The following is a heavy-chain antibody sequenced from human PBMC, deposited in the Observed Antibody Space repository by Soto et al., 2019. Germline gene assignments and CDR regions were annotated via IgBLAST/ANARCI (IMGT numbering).Heavy chain of an antibody. D-gene: IGHD2-8*02. CDR1: GGSFSGYY. Sequence: PSETLSLTCAVYGGSFSGYYWTWIRQPPGTGLEWIGEINHSGSTNYNPSLKSRVTISVDTSKNQFSLKLTSVTAADTAVYYCAREKFTGLFATWGQETLVPVSS. CDR2: INHSGST. CDR3: AREKFTGLFAT. J-gene: IGHJ5*02. V-gene: IGHV4-34*01.